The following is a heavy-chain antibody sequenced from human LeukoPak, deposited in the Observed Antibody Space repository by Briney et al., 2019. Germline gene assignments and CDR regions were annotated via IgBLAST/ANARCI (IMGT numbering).Heavy chain of an antibody. CDR3: ARLTSGTHPNFDY. CDR2: IYTSGST. D-gene: IGHD3-10*01. Sequence: SETLSLTCTVSGGSISIYYWSWIRQPAGKGLEWIGRIYTSGSTNYNPSLKSRVTMSVDTSKNQVSLKLSSVTAADTAVYYCARLTSGTHPNFDYWGQGTLVTVSS. J-gene: IGHJ4*02. CDR1: GGSISIYY. V-gene: IGHV4-4*07.